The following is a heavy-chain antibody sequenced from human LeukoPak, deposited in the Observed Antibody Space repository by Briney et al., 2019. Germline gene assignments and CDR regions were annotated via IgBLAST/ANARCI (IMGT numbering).Heavy chain of an antibody. CDR2: IKQDGSEK. V-gene: IGHV3-7*01. Sequence: GGSLRLSCAASGFSFSRYAMNWVRQAPGKGLEWVANIKQDGSEKYYVDSVKGRFTISRDNAKNSLYLQMNSLRAEDTAVYYCARDYYDSSGYLGDFDYWGQGTLVTVSS. CDR1: GFSFSRYA. J-gene: IGHJ4*02. D-gene: IGHD3-22*01. CDR3: ARDYYDSSGYLGDFDY.